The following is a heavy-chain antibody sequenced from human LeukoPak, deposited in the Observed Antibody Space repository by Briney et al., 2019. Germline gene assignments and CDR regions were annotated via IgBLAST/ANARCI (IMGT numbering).Heavy chain of an antibody. Sequence: SETLSLTCAVYGGSFSGYYWSWIRQPPGKGLEWIGEINHSGSTNYNPSLKSRATISVDTSKNQFSLKLSSVTAADTAVYYCARVSGSYYFRYFDYWGQGTLVTVSS. CDR1: GGSFSGYY. D-gene: IGHD1-26*01. CDR3: ARVSGSYYFRYFDY. CDR2: INHSGST. V-gene: IGHV4-34*01. J-gene: IGHJ4*02.